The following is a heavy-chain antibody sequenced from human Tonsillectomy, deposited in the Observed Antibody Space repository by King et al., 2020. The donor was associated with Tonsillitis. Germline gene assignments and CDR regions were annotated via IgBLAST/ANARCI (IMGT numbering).Heavy chain of an antibody. V-gene: IGHV4-59*01. CDR2: IYDSGTT. D-gene: IGHD3-9*01. Sequence: QLQESGPGLVKPSETLSLTCTVSGDSISNYFWSWIRQPPGKGLEWIGYIYDSGTTNYNPSLKSRVTISVDTSKNQFSLKLSSVTAADTAVYYCARVYDILTGSNNWFDPWGQGTLVTVSS. CDR3: ARVYDILTGSNNWFDP. CDR1: GDSISNYF. J-gene: IGHJ5*02.